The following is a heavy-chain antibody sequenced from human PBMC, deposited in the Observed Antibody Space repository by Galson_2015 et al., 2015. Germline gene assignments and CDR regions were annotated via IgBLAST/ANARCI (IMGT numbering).Heavy chain of an antibody. CDR3: ARGTIVVPDY. CDR2: ISYDGSNK. Sequence: SLRLSCAASGFTFSSYAMHWVRQAPGKGLEWVAVISYDGSNKYYADPVKGRFTISRDNSKSTLHLQMNSLRAEDTAVYYCARGTIVVPDYWGQGTLVTVSS. D-gene: IGHD3-22*01. J-gene: IGHJ4*02. V-gene: IGHV3-30-3*01. CDR1: GFTFSSYA.